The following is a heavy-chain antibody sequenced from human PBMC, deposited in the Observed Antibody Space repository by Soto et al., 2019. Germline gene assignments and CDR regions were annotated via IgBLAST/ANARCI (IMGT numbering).Heavy chain of an antibody. V-gene: IGHV3-30*02. D-gene: IGHD3-10*01. CDR2: IWYDGSNK. J-gene: IGHJ5*02. CDR1: GFTFSSYG. Sequence: GGSLRLSCAASGFTFSSYGMHWVRQAPGKGLEWVAVIWYDGSNKYYADSVKGRFTISRDNSKNTLFLQMNSLRAEDTAVYYCAKDLLFGGPNKANLWGQVNLVTVSS. CDR3: AKDLLFGGPNKANL.